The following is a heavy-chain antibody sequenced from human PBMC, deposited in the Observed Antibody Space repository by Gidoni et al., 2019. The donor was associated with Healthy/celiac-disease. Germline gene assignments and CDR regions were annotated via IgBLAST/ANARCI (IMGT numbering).Heavy chain of an antibody. CDR2: LIPIFVTA. Sequence: QVQLVQSGAEGKKPGSWVRVSCKAAGVTFSRYAISWVRQAPGQGLEWMGGLIPIFVTANYAQKFQGSVTITADNSTSTAYMALSSLRSEDTAVYSCARYHEEGAEWLSPFDYWGQGTLVTVSS. V-gene: IGHV1-69*06. D-gene: IGHD3-3*01. CDR1: GVTFSRYA. J-gene: IGHJ4*02. CDR3: ARYHEEGAEWLSPFDY.